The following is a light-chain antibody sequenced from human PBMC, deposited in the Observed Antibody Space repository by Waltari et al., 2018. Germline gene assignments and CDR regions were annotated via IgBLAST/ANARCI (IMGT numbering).Light chain of an antibody. CDR1: QSSSTW. V-gene: IGKV1-5*03. J-gene: IGKJ1*01. Sequence: DIQMTQSPSTLSAFVGDRVTITCRASQSSSTWLAWDQQKPGKAPTLLIYKASRLESGVPSRFSVSGSGTEFTLTISSLQPDYFATYYCQQNNVFPWTFGQGTKVEIK. CDR2: KAS. CDR3: QQNNVFPWT.